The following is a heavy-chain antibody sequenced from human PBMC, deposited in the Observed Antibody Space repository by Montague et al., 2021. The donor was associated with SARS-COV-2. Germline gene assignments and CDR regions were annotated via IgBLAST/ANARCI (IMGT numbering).Heavy chain of an antibody. V-gene: IGHV3-7*01. CDR1: GFTFSSYW. CDR3: ARSIWFGPFDY. CDR2: IKQDGSEK. D-gene: IGHD3-10*01. Sequence: SLRLSCAASGFTFSSYWMSWVRQAPGKGLEWVANIKQDGSEKYYVDSVKGRFTISRDNAKTSLFLQMNSLRAEATAVYFCARSIWFGPFDYWGQGTLVTVSS. J-gene: IGHJ4*02.